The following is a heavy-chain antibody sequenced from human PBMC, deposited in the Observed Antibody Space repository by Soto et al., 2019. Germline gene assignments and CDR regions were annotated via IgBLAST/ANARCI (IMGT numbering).Heavy chain of an antibody. V-gene: IGHV4-59*01. CDR1: GGSISSYY. CDR2: IYYSGST. Sequence: PSETLSLTCTVSGGSISSYYWSWIRQPPGKGLEWIGYIYYSGSTNYNPSLKSRVTISVDTSKNQFSLKLSRLRSDDTAVYYCARDTAYTVVTVSDNWFDPWGQGTLVTVSS. D-gene: IGHD2-15*01. CDR3: ARDTAYTVVTVSDNWFDP. J-gene: IGHJ5*02.